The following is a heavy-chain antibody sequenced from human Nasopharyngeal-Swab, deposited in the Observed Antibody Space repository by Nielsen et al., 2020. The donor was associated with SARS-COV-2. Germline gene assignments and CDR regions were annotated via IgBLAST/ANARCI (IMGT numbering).Heavy chain of an antibody. CDR1: GGSFSGYY. J-gene: IGHJ4*02. D-gene: IGHD6-6*01. Sequence: SQTLSLTCAVYGGSFSGYYWSWIRQPPGKGLEWIGEINHSGSTNYNPSLKSRVTISVDTSKNQFSLKLSSVTAADTAVYYCARDRKGSSPYFDYWGQGTLVTVSS. CDR3: ARDRKGSSPYFDY. CDR2: INHSGST. V-gene: IGHV4-34*01.